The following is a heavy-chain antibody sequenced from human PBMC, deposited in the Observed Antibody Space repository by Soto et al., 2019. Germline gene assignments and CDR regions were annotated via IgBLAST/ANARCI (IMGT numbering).Heavy chain of an antibody. Sequence: GGSLRLSCAASGFTFSSYAMKWVRQAPGKGLEWVSLIGESGTPTYYADSVKGRFTISRDNSGNTLFLEMYSLRAEDTAVYYCARYIPGVRYYGMDVWGQGTAVTVSS. CDR1: GFTFSSYA. CDR2: IGESGTPT. V-gene: IGHV3-23*01. D-gene: IGHD2-2*01. J-gene: IGHJ6*02. CDR3: ARYIPGVRYYGMDV.